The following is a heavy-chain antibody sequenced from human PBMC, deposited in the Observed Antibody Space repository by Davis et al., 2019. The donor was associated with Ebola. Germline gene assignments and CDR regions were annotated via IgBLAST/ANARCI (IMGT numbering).Heavy chain of an antibody. V-gene: IGHV4-59*08. D-gene: IGHD5-18*01. CDR2: INHSGST. CDR3: ARHLYSYDAFDI. CDR1: GGSISSYY. Sequence: SETLSLTCTVSGGSISSYYWSWIRQPPGKGLEWIGEINHSGSTNYNPSLKSRVTISVDTSKNQFSLKLSSVTAADTAVYYCARHLYSYDAFDIWGQGTMVTVSS. J-gene: IGHJ3*02.